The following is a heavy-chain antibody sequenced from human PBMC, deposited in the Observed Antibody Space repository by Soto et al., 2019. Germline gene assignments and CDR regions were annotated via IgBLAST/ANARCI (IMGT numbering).Heavy chain of an antibody. Sequence: SETLSLTCAVYGGSFSGYYWSWIRQPPGKGLEWIGEINHSGSTNYNPSLKSRVTISVDTSKNQFSLKLSSVTAADTAVYYCARLRCSGGSCYPGPYYYYYMDVWGKGTTVTVSS. D-gene: IGHD2-15*01. CDR1: GGSFSGYY. V-gene: IGHV4-34*01. J-gene: IGHJ6*03. CDR2: INHSGST. CDR3: ARLRCSGGSCYPGPYYYYYMDV.